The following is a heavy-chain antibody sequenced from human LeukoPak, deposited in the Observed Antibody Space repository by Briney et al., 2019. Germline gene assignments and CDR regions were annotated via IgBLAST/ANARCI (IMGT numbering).Heavy chain of an antibody. CDR2: ISGSGGST. CDR1: GFTFSSYA. D-gene: IGHD4-17*01. V-gene: IGHV3-23*01. J-gene: IGHJ4*02. CDR3: AKAARTTVTYSFDS. Sequence: GSLRLSCAASGFTFSSYAMSWVRQAPGKGLGWVSAISGSGGSTYYADSVKGRFTISRDNSKNTLYLQMNSLRAEDTAMDYCAKAARTTVTYSFDSWGQGTLVTVSS.